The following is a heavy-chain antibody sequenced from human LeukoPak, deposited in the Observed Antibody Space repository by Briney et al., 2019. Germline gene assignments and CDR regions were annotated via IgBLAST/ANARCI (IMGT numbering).Heavy chain of an antibody. V-gene: IGHV1-46*01. Sequence: ASVKVSCKSSGYSFTSHYIYWVRQAPGQGLEWMGRINPNGGTTTSAQKFQGRVTITRGTSTSTVYMELRSLRSEDTAVYYCARGGFGLGVGATRGLNWFDPWGQGTLVTVSS. CDR2: INPNGGTT. D-gene: IGHD1-26*01. CDR3: ARGGFGLGVGATRGLNWFDP. CDR1: GYSFTSHY. J-gene: IGHJ5*02.